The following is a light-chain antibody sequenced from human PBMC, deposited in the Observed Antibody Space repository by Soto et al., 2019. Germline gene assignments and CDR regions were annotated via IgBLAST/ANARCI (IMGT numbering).Light chain of an antibody. CDR3: QHYTSYSEA. J-gene: IGKJ1*01. CDR1: QTIRSW. V-gene: IGKV1-5*03. Sequence: DIQLTQSPSTLSVSVGDRVTITCRASQTIRSWLAWYQQKSGKAPKLLSYKASTLKSGVPSRVRGSGSGTEFTLTISSLKPDDFATYYCQHYTSYSEAFGQGTKVDIK. CDR2: KAS.